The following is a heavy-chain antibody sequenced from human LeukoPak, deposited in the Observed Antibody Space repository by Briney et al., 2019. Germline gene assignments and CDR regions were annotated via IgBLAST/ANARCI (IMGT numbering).Heavy chain of an antibody. V-gene: IGHV3-15*01. CDR2: IKRKTDGGTT. CDR1: GFTFGDYA. CDR3: ARGRGRH. J-gene: IGHJ4*02. D-gene: IGHD3-10*01. Sequence: GGSLRLSCTASGFTFGDYAMSWVRQAPGMGLEWVGRIKRKTDGGTTDYAAPVKGRFTISRDDSKKTLYLQMNSLRAEDTAVYYCARGRGRHWGQGTLVTVSS.